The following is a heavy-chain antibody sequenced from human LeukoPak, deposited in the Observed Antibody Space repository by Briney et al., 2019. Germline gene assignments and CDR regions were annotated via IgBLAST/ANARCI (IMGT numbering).Heavy chain of an antibody. J-gene: IGHJ5*02. Sequence: SETLSLTCTVSGGSISGYYWGWIRQPPGKGLEWIGSIYHSGSTYYNPSLKSRVTISVDTSKNQFSLKLSSVTAADTAVYYCARDIRWFDPWGQGTLVTVSS. CDR3: ARDIRWFDP. CDR2: IYHSGST. V-gene: IGHV4-38-2*02. CDR1: GGSISGYY.